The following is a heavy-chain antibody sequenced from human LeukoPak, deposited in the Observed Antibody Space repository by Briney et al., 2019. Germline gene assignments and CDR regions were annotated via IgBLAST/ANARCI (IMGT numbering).Heavy chain of an antibody. D-gene: IGHD3-9*01. CDR1: GGSISSYY. J-gene: IGHJ3*02. CDR3: ARQTGPAAFDI. V-gene: IGHV4-59*08. CDR2: IYYSGST. Sequence: SETLSLTCTVSGGSISSYYWSWIRQPPGKGLEWIGYIYYSGSTNYNPSLKSRVTISVDTSKNQFSLKLSSVTAADTAVYYCARQTGPAAFDIWGQGTMVTVSS.